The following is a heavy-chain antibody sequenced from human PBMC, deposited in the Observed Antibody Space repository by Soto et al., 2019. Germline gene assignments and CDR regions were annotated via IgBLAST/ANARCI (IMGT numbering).Heavy chain of an antibody. V-gene: IGHV3-33*01. D-gene: IGHD3-22*01. CDR1: GFTFSSYG. J-gene: IGHJ6*02. CDR3: ARNSYHYDSSGQLGMDV. Sequence: QVQLMESGGGVVQPGRSLRLSCAASGFTFSSYGMHWVRQAPGKGLEWVAVIWYDGSNKYYADSVKGRFTISRDNSKNTLYLQMNILRAEDTAVYYCARNSYHYDSSGQLGMDVWGQGTTVTVSS. CDR2: IWYDGSNK.